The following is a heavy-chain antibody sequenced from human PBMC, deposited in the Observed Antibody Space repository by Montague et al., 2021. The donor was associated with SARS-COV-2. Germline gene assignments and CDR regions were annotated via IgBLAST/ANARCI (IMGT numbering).Heavy chain of an antibody. V-gene: IGHV3-48*03. D-gene: IGHD3-3*01. Sequence: SLRLSCAASGFTFSSYEMNWVRQAPGKGLEWVSYISSSGSTIYYSDSVKGRFTISRDNAKNSLYLQMNSLRAEDTAVYYCARGGTYYDFWSGYQNYYYGMDVWGQGTRVTVSS. J-gene: IGHJ6*02. CDR1: GFTFSSYE. CDR3: ARGGTYYDFWSGYQNYYYGMDV. CDR2: ISSSGSTI.